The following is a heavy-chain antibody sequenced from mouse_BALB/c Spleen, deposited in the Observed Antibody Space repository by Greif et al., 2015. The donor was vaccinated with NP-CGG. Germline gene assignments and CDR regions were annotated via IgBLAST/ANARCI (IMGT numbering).Heavy chain of an antibody. CDR2: ILPGSGST. D-gene: IGHD2-4*01. Sequence: QVQLQQSGAELMKPGASVKISCKATGYTFSSYWIEWVKQRPGHGLEWIGEILPGSGSTNYNEKFKGKATFTADTSSNTAYMQLSSLTSEDPAVYYCARGNDYGRFAYWGQGTLVTVSA. J-gene: IGHJ3*01. CDR3: ARGNDYGRFAY. CDR1: GYTFSSYW. V-gene: IGHV1-9*01.